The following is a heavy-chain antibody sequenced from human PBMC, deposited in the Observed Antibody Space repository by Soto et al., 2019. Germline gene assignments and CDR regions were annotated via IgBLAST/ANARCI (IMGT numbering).Heavy chain of an antibody. CDR1: GFTFDDYA. CDR2: ISWNSGSI. Sequence: GGSLRLSCAASGFTFDDYAMHWVRQAPGKGLEWVSGISWNSGSIGYADSVKGRFTISRDNAKNSLYLQMNSLRAEDTALYYCAKDTLYCSSTSCYYYGMDVWGQGTTVTVSS. D-gene: IGHD2-2*01. J-gene: IGHJ6*02. V-gene: IGHV3-9*01. CDR3: AKDTLYCSSTSCYYYGMDV.